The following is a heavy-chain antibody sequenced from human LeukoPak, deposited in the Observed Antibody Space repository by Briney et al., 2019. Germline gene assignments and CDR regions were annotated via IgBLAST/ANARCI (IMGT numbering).Heavy chain of an antibody. J-gene: IGHJ4*02. D-gene: IGHD1-1*01. CDR2: INAGNGNT. CDR1: GYTFTSYA. CDR3: ARLTQLATPGTRTFDY. Sequence: GASVKVSCKASGYTFTSYAMHWVRQAPGQRLEWMGWINAGNGNTKYSQKFQGRVTITRDTSASIVYMELSSLRSEDTAVYYCARLTQLATPGTRTFDYWGQGTLVTVSS. V-gene: IGHV1-3*01.